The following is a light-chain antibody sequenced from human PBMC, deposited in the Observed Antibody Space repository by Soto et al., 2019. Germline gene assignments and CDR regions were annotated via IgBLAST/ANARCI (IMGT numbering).Light chain of an antibody. CDR3: QQRSNWT. V-gene: IGKV3-11*01. J-gene: IGKJ1*01. CDR1: QSVSSY. CDR2: DAS. Sequence: EIVLTQSPATLSLSPGEIATLCCRASQSVSSYLACYQQKPGQAPRLLIYDASNRATGIPARFSGSGSGTDFTLTISSLEPEDFAVYSCQQRSNWTFGQGTKVDI.